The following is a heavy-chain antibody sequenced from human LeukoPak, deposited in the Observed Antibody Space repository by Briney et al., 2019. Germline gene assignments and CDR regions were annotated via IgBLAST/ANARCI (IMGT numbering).Heavy chain of an antibody. CDR3: ARGRAARYYYDSSGYYY. CDR1: GGSFSGYY. V-gene: IGHV4-34*01. D-gene: IGHD3-22*01. Sequence: PSGTLSLTCAVYGGSFSGYYWSWIRQPPGKGLEWIGEINHSGSTNYNPSLKSRVTISVGTSKNQFSLKLSSVTAADTAVYYCARGRAARYYYDSSGYYYWGQGTLVTVSS. CDR2: INHSGST. J-gene: IGHJ4*02.